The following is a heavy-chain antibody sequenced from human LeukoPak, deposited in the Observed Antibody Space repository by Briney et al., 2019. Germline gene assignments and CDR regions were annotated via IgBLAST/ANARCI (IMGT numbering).Heavy chain of an antibody. CDR2: INTKGET. CDR3: ATSNDAKIAPFDH. J-gene: IGHJ4*02. Sequence: PSETLSLTCTVSGVSMSAYQWSWVRQSPEKGLEWIGYINTKGETSYNPSLKSRVTTSVDTSKSQFSLRLTSVTAADTAVYYCATSNDAKIAPFDHWGQGAPVTVSS. CDR1: GVSMSAYQ. D-gene: IGHD2-21*01. V-gene: IGHV4-4*09.